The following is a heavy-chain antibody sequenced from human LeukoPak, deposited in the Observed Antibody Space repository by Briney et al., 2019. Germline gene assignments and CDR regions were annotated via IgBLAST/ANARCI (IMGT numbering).Heavy chain of an antibody. CDR1: GYTFTGYY. CDR2: INPNSGGT. CDR3: ARWYYDILTGYYTLFDY. V-gene: IGHV1-2*02. D-gene: IGHD3-9*01. J-gene: IGHJ4*02. Sequence: ASVKVSCKASGYTFTGYYMHWVRQAPGQGLEWMGWINPNSGGTNYAQKFQGRVTMTRDTSISTAYMELSRLRSDDTAVYYCARWYYDILTGYYTLFDYWGQGTLVRVSS.